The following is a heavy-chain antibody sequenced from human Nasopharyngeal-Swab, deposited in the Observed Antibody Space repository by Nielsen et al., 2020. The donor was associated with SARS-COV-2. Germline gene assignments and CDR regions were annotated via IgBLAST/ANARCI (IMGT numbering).Heavy chain of an antibody. CDR3: AREGIAAAGTFDYYYYYMDV. CDR2: IYYSGST. Sequence: SETLSLTCTVSGGSISSGGYYWSWIRQHPGKGLEWTGYIYYSGSTYYNPSLKSRVTISVDTSKNQFSLKLSSVTAADTAVYYCAREGIAAAGTFDYYYYYMDVWGKGTTVTVSS. D-gene: IGHD6-13*01. J-gene: IGHJ6*03. V-gene: IGHV4-31*03. CDR1: GGSISSGGYY.